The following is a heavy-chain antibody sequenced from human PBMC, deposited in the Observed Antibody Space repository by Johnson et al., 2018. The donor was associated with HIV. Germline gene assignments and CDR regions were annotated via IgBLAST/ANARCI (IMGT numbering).Heavy chain of an antibody. Sequence: QVQLVESGGGVVQPGRSLRLSCAASGFTFSSYGMHWVRQAPGKGLEWVAFIRYDGSNKYYADSVKGRFTISRDNSKNTLYLQMNSLGADATAGYYCAKAGAVAGAGIDAFDIWGQGTMVTVSS. CDR1: GFTFSSYG. CDR3: AKAGAVAGAGIDAFDI. V-gene: IGHV3-30*02. CDR2: IRYDGSNK. J-gene: IGHJ3*02. D-gene: IGHD6-19*01.